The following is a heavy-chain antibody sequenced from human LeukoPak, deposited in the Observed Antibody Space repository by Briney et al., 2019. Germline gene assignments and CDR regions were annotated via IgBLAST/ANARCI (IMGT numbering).Heavy chain of an antibody. CDR1: GGTFSNYP. CDR2: IIPVFGAA. V-gene: IGHV1-69*05. D-gene: IGHD1-14*01. CDR3: ARGTDGNNFDY. Sequence: GASVKVSCKASGGTFSNYPITWVRQAPGQGLEWMGRIIPVFGAANYAQNFHGRVTISTGESKNTVYMELNSLTSEDTAVYYCARGTDGNNFDYWGQGTLVTVSS. J-gene: IGHJ4*02.